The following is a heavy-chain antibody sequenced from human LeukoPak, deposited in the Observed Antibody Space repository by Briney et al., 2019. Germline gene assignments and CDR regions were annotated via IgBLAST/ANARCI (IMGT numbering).Heavy chain of an antibody. D-gene: IGHD3-22*01. CDR3: ARDGGHRFDSSGYPLDY. CDR2: IYYSGST. J-gene: IGHJ4*02. CDR1: GGSISSSSYY. V-gene: IGHV4-39*07. Sequence: PSETLSLTCTVSGGSISSSSYYWGWIRQPPGKGLEWIGSIYYSGSTYYNPSLKSRVTISVDTSKNQFSLKLSSVTAADTAVYYCARDGGHRFDSSGYPLDYWGQGTLVTVSS.